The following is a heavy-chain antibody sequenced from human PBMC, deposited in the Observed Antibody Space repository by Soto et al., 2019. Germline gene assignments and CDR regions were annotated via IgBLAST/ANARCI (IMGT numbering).Heavy chain of an antibody. CDR2: ISAYNGNT. J-gene: IGHJ6*02. D-gene: IGHD3-22*01. V-gene: IGHV1-18*04. CDR1: GYTFTSYG. CDR3: ARDRTYYDSSGYYAYYYGMDV. Sequence: ASVKVSCKASGYTFTSYGISWVRQAPGQGLEWMGWISAYNGNTNYAQKLQGRVTMTIDTSTSTAYMELRSLRSDDTAVYYCARDRTYYDSSGYYAYYYGMDVWGQGTTVTVSS.